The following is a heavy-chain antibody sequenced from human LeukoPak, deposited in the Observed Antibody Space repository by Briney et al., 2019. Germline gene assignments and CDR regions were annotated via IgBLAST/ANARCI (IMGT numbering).Heavy chain of an antibody. J-gene: IGHJ4*02. D-gene: IGHD6-13*01. CDR2: INSDGRST. CDR1: GLTFSSYW. V-gene: IGHV3-74*01. Sequence: PGGSLTLSCVVSGLTFSSYWMHWVRHAPGDGLVWVSRINSDGRSTSYASFGTGRFTISRDKAKNTLYRQMNSLRAEDTAVYYCARDRSIEAAGFIDYWGQGTLVTVSS. CDR3: ARDRSIEAAGFIDY.